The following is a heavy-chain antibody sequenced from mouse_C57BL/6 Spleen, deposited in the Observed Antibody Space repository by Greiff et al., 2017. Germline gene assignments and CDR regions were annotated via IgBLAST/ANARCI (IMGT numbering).Heavy chain of an antibody. D-gene: IGHD2-1*01. CDR1: GFTFSDYG. J-gene: IGHJ4*01. CDR3: ARGGNYEAMDY. Sequence: EVQLVESGGGLVKPGGSLKLSCAASGFTFSDYGMHWVRQAPEKGLEWVAYISSGSSTIYYADTVKGRFTISRDNAKNTLFLQMTSLRSEDTAMYYCARGGNYEAMDYWGQGTSVTVSS. CDR2: ISSGSSTI. V-gene: IGHV5-17*01.